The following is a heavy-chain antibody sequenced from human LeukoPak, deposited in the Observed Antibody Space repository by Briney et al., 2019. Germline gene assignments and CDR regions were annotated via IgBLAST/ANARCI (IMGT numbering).Heavy chain of an antibody. CDR2: IYYSGST. CDR3: ARGEDIVVVPAAQAWFDP. V-gene: IGHV4-59*01. Sequence: SQTLSLTCTVSGGSISRYYWSWIRQPPGKGLEWIGYIYYSGSTNYNPSLKSRVTISVDTSKNQFSLKLSSVTAADTAVYYCARGEDIVVVPAAQAWFDPWGQGTLVTVSS. J-gene: IGHJ5*02. CDR1: GGSISRYY. D-gene: IGHD2-2*01.